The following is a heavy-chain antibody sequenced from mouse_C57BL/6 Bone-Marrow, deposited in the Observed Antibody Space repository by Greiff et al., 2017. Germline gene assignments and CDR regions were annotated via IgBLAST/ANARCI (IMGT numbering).Heavy chain of an antibody. Sequence: QVQLQQPGAELVMPGASVKLSCKASGYTFTSYWMHWVKQRPGPGLEWIGEIDPSDSYTNYNQKFKGKSTLTVDKSSSTAYMQLSSLTSEDAAVYYCARKDGHWYFDVWGTGTTVTVSS. J-gene: IGHJ1*03. CDR1: GYTFTSYW. CDR3: ARKDGHWYFDV. V-gene: IGHV1-69*01. CDR2: IDPSDSYT. D-gene: IGHD1-2*01.